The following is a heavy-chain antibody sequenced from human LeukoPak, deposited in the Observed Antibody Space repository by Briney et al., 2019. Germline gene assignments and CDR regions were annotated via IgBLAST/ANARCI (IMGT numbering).Heavy chain of an antibody. CDR2: INPNSGGT. CDR3: ARGAHKFPYYYYYMDV. CDR1: GYTFTGHY. V-gene: IGHV1-2*02. D-gene: IGHD2-21*01. Sequence: ASVKVSCKASGYTFTGHYMHWVRQAPGQGLEWMGWINPNSGGTNYAQKLQGRVTMTTDTSTSTAYMELRSLRSDDTAVYYCARGAHKFPYYYYYMDVWGKGTTVTISS. J-gene: IGHJ6*03.